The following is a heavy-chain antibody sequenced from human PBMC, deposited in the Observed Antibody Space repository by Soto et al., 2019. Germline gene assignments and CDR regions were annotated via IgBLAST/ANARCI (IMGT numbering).Heavy chain of an antibody. CDR2: IYPGDSDT. CDR3: ARLGKVVLDYDILTGETWFDP. Sequence: GESLKISCKGSGYSFTSYWIGWARQMPGKGLEWMGIIYPGDSDTRYSPSFQGQVTISADKSISTAYLQWSSLKASDTAMYYCARLGKVVLDYDILTGETWFDPWGQANLVTVSS. J-gene: IGHJ5*02. D-gene: IGHD3-9*01. CDR1: GYSFTSYW. V-gene: IGHV5-51*01.